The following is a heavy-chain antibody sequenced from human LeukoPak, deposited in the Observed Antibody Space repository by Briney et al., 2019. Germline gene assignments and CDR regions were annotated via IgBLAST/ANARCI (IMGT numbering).Heavy chain of an antibody. CDR3: ARTFPPYQLPPDAFDI. J-gene: IGHJ3*02. V-gene: IGHV1-18*01. D-gene: IGHD2-2*01. Sequence: EASVKVSCKASGYTFTSYGISWVRQAPGQGLEWMGWISAYNGNTNYAQKLQGRVTMTTDTSTSTAYMELRSLRSDDTAVYYCARTFPPYQLPPDAFDIWGQGTMVTVSS. CDR1: GYTFTSYG. CDR2: ISAYNGNT.